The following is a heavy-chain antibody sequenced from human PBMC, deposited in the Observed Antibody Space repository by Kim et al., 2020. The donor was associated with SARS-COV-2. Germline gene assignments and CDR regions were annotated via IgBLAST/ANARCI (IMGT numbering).Heavy chain of an antibody. Sequence: GGSLRLSCAASGFTFSDYYMSWVRQAPGKGLEWVSYISSSGSTIYYADSVKGRFTISRDNTKNSLYLQMNSLRAEDTAVYYCAKDVGTTAKITHGVSYTDHRRSYCYFDLWGRGTLVTVSS. V-gene: IGHV3-11*01. CDR1: GFTFSDYY. CDR2: ISSSGSTI. CDR3: AKDVGTTAKITHGVSYTDHRRSYCYFDL. J-gene: IGHJ2*01. D-gene: IGHD6-25*01.